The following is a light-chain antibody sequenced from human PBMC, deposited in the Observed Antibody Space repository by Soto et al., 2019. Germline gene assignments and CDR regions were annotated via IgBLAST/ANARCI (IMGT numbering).Light chain of an antibody. Sequence: QSALTQPRSVSESPGQSVTISCTGTSSDVGGYNYVSWYQQHPGKAPKLMIYDVSKWPSGVPDRFSGSKSGNTASLTISGLQAEDEDDYYCCSYAGSYTWVFGGGTKLTVL. CDR2: DVS. CDR3: CSYAGSYTWV. V-gene: IGLV2-11*01. CDR1: SSDVGGYNY. J-gene: IGLJ3*02.